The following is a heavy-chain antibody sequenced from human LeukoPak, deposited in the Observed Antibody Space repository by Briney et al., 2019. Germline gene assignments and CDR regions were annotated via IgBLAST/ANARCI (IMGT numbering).Heavy chain of an antibody. CDR3: ARVGVVAPGHYYYMDV. D-gene: IGHD3-22*01. J-gene: IGHJ6*03. CDR1: GYTFTNYD. Sequence: GASVNVSCKASGYTFTNYDINWVRQAAGHGLEWMGWMNPNSAKTVYAQKFKGRVTITRNTSISTAYMELSSLRSEDTAVYYCARVGVVAPGHYYYMDVWGKGTTVTVSS. V-gene: IGHV1-8*03. CDR2: MNPNSAKT.